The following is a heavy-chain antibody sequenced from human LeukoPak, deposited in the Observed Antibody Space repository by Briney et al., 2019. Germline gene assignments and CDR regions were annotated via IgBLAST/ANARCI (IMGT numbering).Heavy chain of an antibody. CDR1: GFTFSNYA. J-gene: IGHJ4*02. V-gene: IGHV3-23*01. CDR2: ISSSGTNT. D-gene: IGHD2-15*01. Sequence: GGSLRLSCAASGFTFSNYAMSWVRQAPGKGLEWVSGISSSGTNTYYADSVKGRFTISRDNSKNTLYLQMNSHRAEDTAIYYCAKHSRAVVVAAKDYWGQGSLVTVSS. CDR3: AKHSRAVVVAAKDY.